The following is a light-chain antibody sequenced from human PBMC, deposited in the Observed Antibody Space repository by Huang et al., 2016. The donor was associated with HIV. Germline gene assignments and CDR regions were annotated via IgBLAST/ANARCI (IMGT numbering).Light chain of an antibody. CDR3: QQSYRTPWA. CDR1: QSISSY. V-gene: IGKV1-39*01. CDR2: TTS. J-gene: IGKJ1*01. Sequence: DIQMTQSPLSLSASVGDRVTITCRASQSISSYLNWYQQKTGKAPKVLIYTTSTLQSGGPSRFSGSGSGTDFSLTIISLQPEDFATYYCQQSYRTPWAFGQGTKVEIK.